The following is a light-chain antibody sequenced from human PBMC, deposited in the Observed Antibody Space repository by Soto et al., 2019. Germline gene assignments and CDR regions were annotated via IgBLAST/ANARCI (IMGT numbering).Light chain of an antibody. Sequence: EIVLTQSPATLSLSPGKRATLSCGASQSVSSNYLAWYQQKPGRAPRLLIYDASSRATGVPDRFSGRGSGRDFTLTISRLQPEDFAVYYCQQFGSSPWTFGQGTKVEI. CDR1: QSVSSNY. CDR2: DAS. CDR3: QQFGSSPWT. V-gene: IGKV3D-20*01. J-gene: IGKJ1*01.